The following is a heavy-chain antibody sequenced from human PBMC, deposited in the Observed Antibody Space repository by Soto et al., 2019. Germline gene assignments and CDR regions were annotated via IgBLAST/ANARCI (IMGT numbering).Heavy chain of an antibody. J-gene: IGHJ5*02. CDR3: AKDPSRRSGRYISSNWFDP. CDR2: ISSSGDST. CDR1: GFTFSSYA. Sequence: GGSLRLSCAASGFTFSSYAMSWVRQAPGKGLEWVSAISSSGDSTYYADSVKGRFTISRDNSKNTLCLQMGSLRPEDTAVYYCAKDPSRRSGRYISSNWFDPWGQGTLVTVSS. D-gene: IGHD3-16*02. V-gene: IGHV3-23*01.